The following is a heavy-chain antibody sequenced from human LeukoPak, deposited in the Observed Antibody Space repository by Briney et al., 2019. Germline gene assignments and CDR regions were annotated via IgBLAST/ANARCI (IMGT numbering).Heavy chain of an antibody. V-gene: IGHV3-66*01. CDR2: IYSGGST. J-gene: IGHJ4*02. CDR3: ARDRDYYGSGSPIH. CDR1: GFTVSSNY. Sequence: GGSLRLSCAASGFTVSSNYMSWVRQAPGKGLEWVSVIYSGGSTYYADSVKGRFTISRDNSKNTLYLQMNSLRAEDTAVYYCARDRDYYGSGSPIHWGQGTLVTVSS. D-gene: IGHD3-10*01.